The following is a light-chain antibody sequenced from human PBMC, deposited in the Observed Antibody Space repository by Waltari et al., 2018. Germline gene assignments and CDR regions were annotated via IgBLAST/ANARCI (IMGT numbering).Light chain of an antibody. Sequence: DIQMTQSPSSLSASVGDRVTITCRASRSISGYLNWYQQKSGQAPDLLIFCASTLHSGVPSRFSGSGSGTDFTLTISSLQPDDFATYYCQQSYGIPWTFGEGTKVEIK. J-gene: IGKJ1*01. CDR2: CAS. CDR3: QQSYGIPWT. V-gene: IGKV1-39*01. CDR1: RSISGY.